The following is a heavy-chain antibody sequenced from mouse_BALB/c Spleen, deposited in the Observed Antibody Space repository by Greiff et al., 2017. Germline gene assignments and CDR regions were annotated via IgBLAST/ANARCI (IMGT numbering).Heavy chain of an antibody. D-gene: IGHD3-2*01. V-gene: IGHV5-12-2*01. J-gene: IGHJ3*01. CDR1: GFTFSSYT. CDR2: ISNGGGST. Sequence: EVHLVESGGGLVQPGGSLKLSCAASGFTFSSYTMSWVRQTPEKRLEWVAYISNGGGSTYYPDTVKGRFTISRDNAKNTLYLQMSSLKSEDTAMYYCARGDSSGYDLAYWGQGTLVTVSA. CDR3: ARGDSSGYDLAY.